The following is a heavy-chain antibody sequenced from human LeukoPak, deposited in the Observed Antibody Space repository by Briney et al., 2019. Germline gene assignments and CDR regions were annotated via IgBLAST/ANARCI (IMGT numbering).Heavy chain of an antibody. CDR1: GFTFSNAW. Sequence: GGSLRLSCAASGFTFSNAWMSWVRQAPGKGLEWVAVISYDGSNKYYADSVKGRFTISRDNSKNTLYLQMNSLRAEDTAVYYCASGGFRSGGLVPAAIPRVVLPFDYWGQGTLVTVSS. D-gene: IGHD2-2*02. CDR3: ASGGFRSGGLVPAAIPRVVLPFDY. V-gene: IGHV3-30-3*01. J-gene: IGHJ4*02. CDR2: ISYDGSNK.